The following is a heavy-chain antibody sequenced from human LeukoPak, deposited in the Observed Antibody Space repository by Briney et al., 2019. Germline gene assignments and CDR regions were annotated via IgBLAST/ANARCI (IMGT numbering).Heavy chain of an antibody. D-gene: IGHD4-17*01. CDR3: ARDGIYGDCDI. CDR2: INAGNGNT. Sequence: EASVKVSCKASGYTFITYAMHWVRQAPGQRLEWMGWINAGNGNTKYSQKFQGRVTITRDTSASTAYMELSSLRSEDTAVYFCARDGIYGDCDIWGQGTMVTVSS. J-gene: IGHJ3*02. CDR1: GYTFITYA. V-gene: IGHV1-3*01.